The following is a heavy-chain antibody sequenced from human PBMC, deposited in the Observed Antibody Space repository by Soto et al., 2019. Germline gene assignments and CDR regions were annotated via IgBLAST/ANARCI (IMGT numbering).Heavy chain of an antibody. Sequence: QVQLVESVGGVVQPGRSLRLSCAASGFTFSTYAMHWVRQAPGKGLEWVALISYDGSNKYYADSVKGRFTISRDTSKNTLYLQMNSLRADDTAVYYCARAGGLLLDYWGQGTLVTVSS. V-gene: IGHV3-30-3*01. CDR2: ISYDGSNK. J-gene: IGHJ4*02. CDR3: ARAGGLLLDY. CDR1: GFTFSTYA. D-gene: IGHD6-25*01.